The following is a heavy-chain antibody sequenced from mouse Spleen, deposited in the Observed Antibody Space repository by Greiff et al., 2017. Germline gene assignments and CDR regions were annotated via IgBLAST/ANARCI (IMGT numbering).Heavy chain of an antibody. D-gene: IGHD4-1*01. CDR2: ISSGGSYT. CDR1: GFTFSSYA. J-gene: IGHJ2*01. V-gene: IGHV5-9-3*01. CDR3: ARQNWDRFFDY. Sequence: DVKLVESGGGLVKPGGSLKLSCAASGFTFSSYAMSWVRQTPEKRLEWVATISSGGSYTYYPDSVKGRFTISRDNAKNTLYLQMSSLRSEDTAMYYCARQNWDRFFDYWGQGTTLTVSS.